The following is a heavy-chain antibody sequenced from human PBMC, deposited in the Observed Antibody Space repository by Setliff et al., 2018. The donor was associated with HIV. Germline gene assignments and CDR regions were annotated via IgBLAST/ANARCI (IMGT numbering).Heavy chain of an antibody. Sequence: SVKVSCKASGNTFSSYGITWVRQAPGQGLEWMGGTTPLLGTTNYAQKFQGRVTITTDEPTNTVYMELSGLRSEDTAVYYCARVRWPGRLFDYWGQGTLVTVSS. CDR3: ARVRWPGRLFDY. J-gene: IGHJ4*02. V-gene: IGHV1-69*05. CDR2: TTPLLGTT. CDR1: GNTFSSYG.